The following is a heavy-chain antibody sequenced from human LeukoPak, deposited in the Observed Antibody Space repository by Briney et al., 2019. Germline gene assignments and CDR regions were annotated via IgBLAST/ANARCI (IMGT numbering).Heavy chain of an antibody. J-gene: IGHJ4*02. CDR1: GYTFTSDY. V-gene: IGHV1-46*01. Sequence: GASVKVSCKASGYTFTSDYIHWARQAPGQGLEWIGKINPSVGTTTYAQNFQGRVTISRDTSTGTVYMDVSSLRSDDTAVYWCARESGYSYGPLDYWGQGTLVTVSS. D-gene: IGHD5-18*01. CDR3: ARESGYSYGPLDY. CDR2: INPSVGTT.